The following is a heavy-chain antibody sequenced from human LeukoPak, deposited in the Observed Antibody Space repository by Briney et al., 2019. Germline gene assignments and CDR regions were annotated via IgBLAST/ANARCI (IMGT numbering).Heavy chain of an antibody. CDR1: GGSISSSSYY. J-gene: IGHJ4*03. CDR3: ARDLREIVAEVYYFDY. CDR2: IYYSGST. D-gene: IGHD5-12*01. Sequence: SETLSLTCTVSGGSISSSSYYWGWIRQPPGKGLEWIGSIYYSGSTYYNPSLKSRVTISVDTSKNQFSLKLSSVTAADTAVYYCARDLREIVAEVYYFDYWGQGTMVTVSS. V-gene: IGHV4-39*07.